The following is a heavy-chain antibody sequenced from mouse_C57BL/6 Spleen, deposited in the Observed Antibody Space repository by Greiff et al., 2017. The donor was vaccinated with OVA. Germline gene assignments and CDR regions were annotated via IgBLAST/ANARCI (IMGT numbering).Heavy chain of an antibody. Sequence: EVQRVESGGGLVKPGASLKLSCAASGFTFTDYGMHWVRQAPEKGLEWVAYFSSGSSTIYYADTLTGRVTISRDNAKNTLFLQMTNLRSEDTAMYYCADSNPYYYAMDYWGQGTSVTVSS. CDR1: GFTFTDYG. V-gene: IGHV5-17*01. CDR2: FSSGSSTI. D-gene: IGHD2-5*01. J-gene: IGHJ4*01. CDR3: ADSNPYYYAMDY.